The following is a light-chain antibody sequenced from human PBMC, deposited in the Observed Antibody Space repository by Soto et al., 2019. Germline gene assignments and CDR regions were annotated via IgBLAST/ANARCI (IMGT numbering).Light chain of an antibody. CDR3: LQDYIYPWT. CDR1: QDIKNF. J-gene: IGKJ1*01. Sequence: AIQMTQSPSSLSASVGDRVTITCRASQDIKNFLGWYQVKPGAAPKLLIYAATTLQSGVPSTFSGTGSGTDFTLTISSLQPADLGVYYCLQDYIYPWTFGQGTKVDIK. CDR2: AAT. V-gene: IGKV1-6*01.